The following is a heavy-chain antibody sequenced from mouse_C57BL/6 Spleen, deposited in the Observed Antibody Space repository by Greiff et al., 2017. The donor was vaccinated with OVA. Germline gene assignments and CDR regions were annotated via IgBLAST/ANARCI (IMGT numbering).Heavy chain of an antibody. CDR1: GYAFSSSW. D-gene: IGHD1-1*02. Sequence: VQLQQSGPELVKPGASVKISCKASGYAFSSSWMNWVKQRPGKGLEWIGRIYPGDGDTNYNGKFKGKATLTADKSSSTAYMQLISLTSEDSAVYFCARDYFYYFDYWGQGTTLTVSS. V-gene: IGHV1-82*01. CDR2: IYPGDGDT. CDR3: ARDYFYYFDY. J-gene: IGHJ2*01.